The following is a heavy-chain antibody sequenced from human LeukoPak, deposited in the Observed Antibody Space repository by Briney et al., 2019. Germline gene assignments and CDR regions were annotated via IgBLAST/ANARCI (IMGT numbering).Heavy chain of an antibody. Sequence: GGSLRLSCTASGFSFSVYFITWVRQAPGKGLEWVSSISESGGSTYYADSVKGRFTISRDNSKNTLFLQMNSLRADDTARYFCAKSEGLRLRGHWFGPWGQGTQVTVSS. CDR3: AKSEGLRLRGHWFGP. V-gene: IGHV3-23*01. D-gene: IGHD5-12*01. CDR2: ISESGGST. J-gene: IGHJ5*02. CDR1: GFSFSVYF.